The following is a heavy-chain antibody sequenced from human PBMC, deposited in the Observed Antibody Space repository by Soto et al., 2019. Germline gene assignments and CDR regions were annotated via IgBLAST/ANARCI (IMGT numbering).Heavy chain of an antibody. D-gene: IGHD3-22*01. CDR3: ARRYFYENQGVFDV. J-gene: IGHJ3*01. Sequence: QVRLQGSGPGLVAPSGTLYLTCAVSGGSINSSNWWSWVRQSPGKGLEGMGEIYQSGSTKYNPSFRSRFTVSIDKPKSQFSLKLTSVTAADSAVYYCARRYFYENQGVFDVWDQGTKVTVSS. V-gene: IGHV4-4*02. CDR1: GGSINSSNW. CDR2: IYQSGST.